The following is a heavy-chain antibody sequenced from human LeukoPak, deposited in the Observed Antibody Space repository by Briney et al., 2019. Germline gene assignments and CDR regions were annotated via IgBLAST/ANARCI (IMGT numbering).Heavy chain of an antibody. V-gene: IGHV3-30-3*01. CDR2: ISNDGSNK. Sequence: GRSLRLSCAASGFTLRTYAMHWVRQAPGKGLEWVAVISNDGSNKYYAGSGKGRFTLSRDNTKNTLYLQMNSLRAEDTAVYYCARDLTGSSYFDYWGQGTLVTVSS. J-gene: IGHJ4*02. CDR3: ARDLTGSSYFDY. CDR1: GFTLRTYA. D-gene: IGHD1-26*01.